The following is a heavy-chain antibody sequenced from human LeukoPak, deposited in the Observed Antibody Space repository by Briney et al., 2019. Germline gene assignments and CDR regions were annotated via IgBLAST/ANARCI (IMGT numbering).Heavy chain of an antibody. D-gene: IGHD3-22*01. J-gene: IGHJ1*01. Sequence: GGSLRLSCAASGFTFSSYGMHWVRQAPGKGLEWVAVISYDGSNKYYADSVKGRFTISRDNSKNTLYLQMNSLRAEDTAVYYCAKDPWGYYDSSGYSDSSKYFQHWGQGTLVTVSS. CDR2: ISYDGSNK. V-gene: IGHV3-30*18. CDR1: GFTFSSYG. CDR3: AKDPWGYYDSSGYSDSSKYFQH.